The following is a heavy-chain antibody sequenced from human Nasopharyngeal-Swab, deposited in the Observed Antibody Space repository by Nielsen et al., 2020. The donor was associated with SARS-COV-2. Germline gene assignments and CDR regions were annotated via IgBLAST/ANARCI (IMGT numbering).Heavy chain of an antibody. CDR1: GGSFSGYY. J-gene: IGHJ6*02. CDR2: INHSGST. Sequence: SQTLSLTCAVYGGSFSGYYWSWIRQPPGKGLEWIGEINHSGSTNYNPSLKSRVTISVDTSKNQFSLKLSSVTAADTAVYYCARGRGLRHNYYYYGMDVWGQGTTVTVSS. V-gene: IGHV4-34*01. D-gene: IGHD3-3*01. CDR3: ARGRGLRHNYYYYGMDV.